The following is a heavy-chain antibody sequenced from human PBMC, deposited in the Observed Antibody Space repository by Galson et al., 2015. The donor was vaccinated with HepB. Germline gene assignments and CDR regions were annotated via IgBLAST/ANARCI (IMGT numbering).Heavy chain of an antibody. CDR3: ARDSAGSLLYFDY. Sequence: SVKVSCKASGYTFTSYAMHWVRQAPGQRLEWMGWINAGNGNTKYSQKFQGRVTITRDTSASTAYMELSSLRSEDTAVYYCARDSAGSLLYFDYWGQGTLVTVSS. V-gene: IGHV1-3*01. CDR1: GYTFTSYA. J-gene: IGHJ4*02. CDR2: INAGNGNT. D-gene: IGHD3-10*01.